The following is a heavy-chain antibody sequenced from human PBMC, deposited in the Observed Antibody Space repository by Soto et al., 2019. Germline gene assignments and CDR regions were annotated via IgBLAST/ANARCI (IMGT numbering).Heavy chain of an antibody. CDR3: ARHVSPWHWLAPFDY. CDR2: IYYSGST. D-gene: IGHD6-19*01. V-gene: IGHV4-59*08. J-gene: IGHJ4*02. Sequence: SETLSLTCTVSGGSISSYYWSWIRQPPGKGLEWIGYIYYSGSTNYNPSLKSRVTISVDTSKNQFSLKLSSVTAADAAVYYCARHVSPWHWLAPFDYWGQGTLVTVSS. CDR1: GGSISSYY.